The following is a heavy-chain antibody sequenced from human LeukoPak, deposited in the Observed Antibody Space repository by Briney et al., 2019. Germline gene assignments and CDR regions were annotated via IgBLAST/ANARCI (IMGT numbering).Heavy chain of an antibody. CDR1: GLTIRDAG. CDR3: GTGGHYFGS. J-gene: IGHJ4*02. V-gene: IGHV3-15*01. CDR2: IRRNSDGGTI. Sequence: GGSLRLSVLASGLTIRDAGWGWFRRAPGKGLGWVGRIRRNSDGGTIDYAAPVKGRFIISRDDSRNTFCLQMNSLETDDTALYYCGTGGHYFGSWGQGTLVTVSS.